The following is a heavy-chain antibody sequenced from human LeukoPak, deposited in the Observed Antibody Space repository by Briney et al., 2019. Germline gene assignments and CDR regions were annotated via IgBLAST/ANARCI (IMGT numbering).Heavy chain of an antibody. D-gene: IGHD2-21*02. V-gene: IGHV3-23*01. CDR3: AREVTNGFDY. CDR2: ISGSGDST. Sequence: PGGSLRLSCAASGITFSNYAMTWVRQAPGKGLEWVSVISGSGDSTYYADSVKGRFTISRDNSKSTLYLQMNSLRVEDTAVYYCAREVTNGFDYWGQGTLVTVSS. J-gene: IGHJ4*02. CDR1: GITFSNYA.